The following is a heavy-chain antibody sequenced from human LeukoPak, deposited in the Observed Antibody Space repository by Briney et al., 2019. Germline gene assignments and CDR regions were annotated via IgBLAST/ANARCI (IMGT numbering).Heavy chain of an antibody. Sequence: ASVKVSCKASGYTFTGYYMHWVRQAPGQGLQWMGWISPNSGGTNYAQNLQGRVTMTTDTSTSTAYMELRSLRSDDTAVYYCARDIKRSRARWENLGLDPWGQGTLVTVSS. J-gene: IGHJ5*02. D-gene: IGHD3-16*01. CDR2: ISPNSGGT. V-gene: IGHV1-2*02. CDR1: GYTFTGYY. CDR3: ARDIKRSRARWENLGLDP.